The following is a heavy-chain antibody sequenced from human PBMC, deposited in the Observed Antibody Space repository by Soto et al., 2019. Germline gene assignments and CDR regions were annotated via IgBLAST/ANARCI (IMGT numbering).Heavy chain of an antibody. Sequence: QTLSLTCAISGYSVSSNSATWNWIRQSPSRGLEWLGRTYYRSKWYNDYALSVKSRIIINADTSKNQFSLHLNSVNAEDTAVYYCARVTTIAGGHYGMDVWGQGTTVTVS. D-gene: IGHD4-4*01. J-gene: IGHJ6*02. CDR1: GYSVSSNSAT. V-gene: IGHV6-1*01. CDR3: ARVTTIAGGHYGMDV. CDR2: TYYRSKWYN.